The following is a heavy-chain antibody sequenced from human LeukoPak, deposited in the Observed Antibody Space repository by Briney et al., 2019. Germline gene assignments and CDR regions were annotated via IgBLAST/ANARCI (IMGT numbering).Heavy chain of an antibody. Sequence: GGSLRLSCAASGFTFSSYAMHWVRQAPGKGLEWVAVISYDGSDKYYADSVKGRFTISRDNSKNTLYLQMNSLRAEDTAVYYCARDGPAMVLDYWGQGTLVTVSS. CDR1: GFTFSSYA. D-gene: IGHD5-18*01. V-gene: IGHV3-30-3*01. CDR3: ARDGPAMVLDY. J-gene: IGHJ4*02. CDR2: ISYDGSDK.